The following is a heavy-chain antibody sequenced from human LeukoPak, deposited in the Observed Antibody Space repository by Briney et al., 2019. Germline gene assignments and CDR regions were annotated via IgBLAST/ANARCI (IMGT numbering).Heavy chain of an antibody. CDR3: ARHYGP. D-gene: IGHD3-16*01. J-gene: IGHJ5*02. Sequence: SQTLSLTCSVSGVSISRSDHYWSWIRQPPGKGLEWIGYIYYSGITYYNPSLKSRVTISVDTSQNQFSLKLSSVTAADTAVYYCARHYGPWGQGTLVTVSS. CDR2: IYYSGIT. V-gene: IGHV4-30-4*01. CDR1: GVSISRSDHY.